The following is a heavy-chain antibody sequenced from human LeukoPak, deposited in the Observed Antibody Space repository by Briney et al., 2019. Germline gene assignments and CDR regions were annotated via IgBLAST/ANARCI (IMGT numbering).Heavy chain of an antibody. Sequence: GRSLRLSRTGSGFTFRSYAMGWVRQAPGKGLEWVAGITDNGLARNYADSVQGRFTIHRDDSRSTVDLQMNSLRVEDTALYYCARDGWGWAQYDYWGQGTLVTVSS. D-gene: IGHD5-24*01. CDR1: GFTFRSYA. V-gene: IGHV3-23*01. CDR2: ITDNGLAR. CDR3: ARDGWGWAQYDY. J-gene: IGHJ4*02.